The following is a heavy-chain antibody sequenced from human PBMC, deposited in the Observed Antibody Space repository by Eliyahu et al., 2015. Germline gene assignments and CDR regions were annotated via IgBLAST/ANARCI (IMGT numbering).Heavy chain of an antibody. CDR2: IWYDGSNK. D-gene: IGHD4-17*01. V-gene: IGHV3-33*01. J-gene: IGHJ4*02. CDR1: GFTFXSYG. Sequence: QVQLVESGGGVVQPGRSLRLSCAASGFTFXSYGMHWVRQAPGKGLEWVAVIWYDGSNKYYADSVKGRFTISRDNSKNTLYLQMNSLRAEDTAVYYCAREKPATVTTMYYFDYWGQGTLVTVSS. CDR3: AREKPATVTTMYYFDY.